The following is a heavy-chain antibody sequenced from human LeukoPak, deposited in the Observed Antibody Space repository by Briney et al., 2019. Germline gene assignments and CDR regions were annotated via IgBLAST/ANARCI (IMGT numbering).Heavy chain of an antibody. J-gene: IGHJ3*02. Sequence: PSETLSLTCTVSGGSISSGGYYWSWIRQPPGKGLEWIGYIYHSGSTYYNPSLKSRVTISVDRSKNQFSLKLSSVTAADTAVYYCARPSGSFDAFDIWGQGTMVTVSS. CDR2: IYHSGST. V-gene: IGHV4-30-2*02. CDR3: ARPSGSFDAFDI. D-gene: IGHD1-26*01. CDR1: GGSISSGGYY.